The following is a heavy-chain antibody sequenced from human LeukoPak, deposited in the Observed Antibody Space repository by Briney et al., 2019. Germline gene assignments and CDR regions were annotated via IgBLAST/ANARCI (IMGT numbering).Heavy chain of an antibody. Sequence: PSETLSLTCTVSGGSISSGDYYWSWIRQPPGKGLEWIGYIYYSGSTYYNPSLKSRVTISVDTSKNQFSLKLSSVTAADTAVYYCARATITMVRGVHLGDSWFDPWGQGTLVTVSS. CDR2: IYYSGST. CDR3: ARATITMVRGVHLGDSWFDP. J-gene: IGHJ5*02. CDR1: GGSISSGDYY. D-gene: IGHD3-10*01. V-gene: IGHV4-30-4*01.